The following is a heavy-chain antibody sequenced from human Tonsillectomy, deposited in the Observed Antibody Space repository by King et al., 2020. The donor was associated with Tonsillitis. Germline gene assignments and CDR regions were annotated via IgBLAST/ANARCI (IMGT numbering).Heavy chain of an antibody. J-gene: IGHJ4*02. CDR2: VSWNSTSI. CDR1: GFTFDDFA. Sequence: DVQLVESGGGLVQPGRSLKISCAASGFTFDDFAMHWVRQGPGKGLEWVAGVSWNSTSISYADSVKGRFTISRDNAKNSLFLQMNSLRSEDTAFYYCAKAWYNSGWCVGLDHWGPGTLVTVSS. CDR3: AKAWYNSGWCVGLDH. D-gene: IGHD6-19*01. V-gene: IGHV3-9*01.